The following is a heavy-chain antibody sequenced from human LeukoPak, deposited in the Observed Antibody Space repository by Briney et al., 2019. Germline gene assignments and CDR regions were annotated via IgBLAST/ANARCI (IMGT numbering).Heavy chain of an antibody. Sequence: SETLSLTCAVYGGSFSGYYWSWIRQPPGKGLEWIGENNHSGSTNYNPSLKSRVIISVDTSKNQFSLKLSSVTAADTAVYYCARVYGSGSYSKERYYYYYMDVWGKGTTVTVSS. CDR1: GGSFSGYY. V-gene: IGHV4-34*01. CDR2: NNHSGST. CDR3: ARVYGSGSYSKERYYYYYMDV. J-gene: IGHJ6*03. D-gene: IGHD3-10*01.